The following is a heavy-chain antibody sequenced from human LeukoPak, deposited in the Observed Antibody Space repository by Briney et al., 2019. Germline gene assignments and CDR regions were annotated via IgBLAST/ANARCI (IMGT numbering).Heavy chain of an antibody. CDR3: ARWRSGYHFDY. CDR2: TYYSGST. CDR1: GGSISSSSYY. D-gene: IGHD3-22*01. V-gene: IGHV4-39*07. Sequence: SETLSLTCTVSGGSISSSSYYWGWIRQPPGKGLEWIGSTYYSGSTYYNPSLKSRVTISVDTSKNQFSLKLSSVTAADTAVYYCARWRSGYHFDYWGQGTLVTVSS. J-gene: IGHJ4*02.